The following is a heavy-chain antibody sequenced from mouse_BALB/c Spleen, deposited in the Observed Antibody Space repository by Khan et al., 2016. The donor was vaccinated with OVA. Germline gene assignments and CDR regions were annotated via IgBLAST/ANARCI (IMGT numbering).Heavy chain of an antibody. V-gene: IGHV1-5*01. D-gene: IGHD2-4*01. CDR3: TRSYDSYYFDY. Sequence: EVQLQQSGPVLARPGASVKMSCKASGYSFTTYWIHWVKQRPGQGLEWIGTIYPGISDTRYTQKFKGKAKLTAVPSASTAYMELSSLTNEDSAVYYCTRSYDSYYFDYWGQGTTLTVSS. J-gene: IGHJ2*01. CDR2: IYPGISDT. CDR1: GYSFTTYW.